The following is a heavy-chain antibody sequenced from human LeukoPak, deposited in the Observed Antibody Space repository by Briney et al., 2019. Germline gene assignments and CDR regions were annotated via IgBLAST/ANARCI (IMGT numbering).Heavy chain of an antibody. V-gene: IGHV4-59*01. J-gene: IGHJ4*02. CDR2: IYYSGNT. CDR1: GGSINSYY. D-gene: IGHD6-13*01. Sequence: SETLSLTCTVSGGSINSYYWSWIRQPPGKGLEWIGYIYYSGNTNYNPSLKSRVTISVDTSKNQFSLRLSSVTAADTAVYYCARVTGYMTEDYFDYWGQGTLITVSS. CDR3: ARVTGYMTEDYFDY.